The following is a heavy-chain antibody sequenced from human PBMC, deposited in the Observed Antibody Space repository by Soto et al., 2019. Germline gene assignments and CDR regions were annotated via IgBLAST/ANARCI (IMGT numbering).Heavy chain of an antibody. CDR3: ARQPTTGDTDLWFDP. D-gene: IGHD2-21*01. J-gene: IGHJ5*02. CDR2: IFYSGST. Sequence: SETLTLTCSVSGGSISTSRSDWAWIRQPPGKGLEWLANIFYSGSTFYNPSLASRVSVSVDTSKNEFSLKLRSVTAADTAVYYRARQPTTGDTDLWFDPWGQGTLVTVS. V-gene: IGHV4-39*01. CDR1: GGSISTSRSD.